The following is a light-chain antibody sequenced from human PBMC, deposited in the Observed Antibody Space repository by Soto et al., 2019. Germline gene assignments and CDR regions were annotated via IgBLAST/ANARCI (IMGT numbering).Light chain of an antibody. J-gene: IGLJ1*01. V-gene: IGLV2-14*01. CDR1: RSDVGAYNY. Sequence: QSVLTQPASVSGSPGQWFAISWSGTRSDVGAYNYVSWYQQHPGKAPKLLLSEVSNRPSGVSDRFFGSKSGNTASLTISGLQAEDEADYYCSSLTTRFTYVFGTGTKVTVL. CDR3: SSLTTRFTYV. CDR2: EVS.